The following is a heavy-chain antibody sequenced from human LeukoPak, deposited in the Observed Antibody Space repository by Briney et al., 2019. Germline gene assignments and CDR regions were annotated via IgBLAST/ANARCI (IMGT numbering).Heavy chain of an antibody. D-gene: IGHD6-6*01. CDR1: VYSLSSSNW. V-gene: IGHV4-28*01. Sequence: SETLSLTCALSVYSLSSSNWWGCIRQPPGKGRECIGYIYYSGSTYYNPSLKSRVTMSVDTSKDQFSLKLSSVTAVDTAVYYCARRRGAARHGGFDYWGEGALVTVSS. J-gene: IGHJ4*02. CDR2: IYYSGST. CDR3: ARRRGAARHGGFDY.